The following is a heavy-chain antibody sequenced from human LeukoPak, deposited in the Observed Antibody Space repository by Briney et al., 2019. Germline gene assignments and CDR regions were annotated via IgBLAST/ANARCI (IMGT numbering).Heavy chain of an antibody. CDR2: ISGSGGST. D-gene: IGHD6-19*01. CDR1: GFTFSSYA. V-gene: IGHV3-23*01. J-gene: IGHJ1*01. CDR3: ANGVSEWLAGGEYFQH. Sequence: GGSLRLSCAASGFTFSSYAMSWVRQAPGKGLEWVSAISGSGGSTYYADSVKGRFTISRDNSKNTLYLQMNSLRAEDTAVYYCANGVSEWLAGGEYFQHWGQGTLVTVSS.